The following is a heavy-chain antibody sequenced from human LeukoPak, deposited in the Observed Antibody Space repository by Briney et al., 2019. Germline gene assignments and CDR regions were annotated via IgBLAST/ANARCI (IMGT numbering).Heavy chain of an antibody. CDR3: AKPAYYYDSSGSKGFDP. V-gene: IGHV3-23*01. D-gene: IGHD3-22*01. J-gene: IGHJ5*02. CDR2: ISGSGGST. CDR1: GFTFSSHA. Sequence: GGSLRLSCAASGFTFSSHAMSWVRQAPGKGLEWVSAISGSGGSTYYADSVKGRFTISRDNSKNTLYLQMNSLRAEDTAVYYCAKPAYYYDSSGSKGFDPWGQGTLVTVSS.